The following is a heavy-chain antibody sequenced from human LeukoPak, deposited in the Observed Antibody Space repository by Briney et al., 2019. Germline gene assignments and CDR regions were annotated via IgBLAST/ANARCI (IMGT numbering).Heavy chain of an antibody. V-gene: IGHV4-39*07. CDR1: GGSISSSSYY. D-gene: IGHD4-17*01. J-gene: IGHJ6*03. CDR2: IYYSGST. CDR3: ARVSGDAGVFYYYYYMDV. Sequence: SETLSLTCTVSGGSISSSSYYWGWIRQPPGKGLEWIGSIYYSGSTNYNPSLKSRVTISVDTSKNQFSLKLSSVTAADTAVYYCARVSGDAGVFYYYYYMDVWGKGTTVTISS.